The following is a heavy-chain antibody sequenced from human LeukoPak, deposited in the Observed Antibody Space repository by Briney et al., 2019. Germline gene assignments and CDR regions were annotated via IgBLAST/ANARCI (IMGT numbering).Heavy chain of an antibody. J-gene: IGHJ4*02. D-gene: IGHD5-12*01. CDR2: IYSGGTI. Sequence: PGGSLRLSYAASGFTVSSNYMSWVRQAPGKGLEWVSVIYSGGTIYYADSVKGRFTISRDNAKNSLYLQMNSLRAEDTAVYYCAKGSGYDWGGFDYWGQGTLVTVSS. CDR1: GFTVSSNY. V-gene: IGHV3-53*01. CDR3: AKGSGYDWGGFDY.